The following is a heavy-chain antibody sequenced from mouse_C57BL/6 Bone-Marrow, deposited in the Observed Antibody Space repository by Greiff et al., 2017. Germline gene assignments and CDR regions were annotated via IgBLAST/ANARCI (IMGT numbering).Heavy chain of an antibody. Sequence: QVQLQQPGAELVRPGTSVKLSCKASGYTFTSYWMHWVKQRPGQGLEWIGVIYPSDSCTYYNQKFKGKATLTVDTSSRTAYMLLSSLTSEDSAVYYCARSNYGSSYWYFDDWGTGTTVTVSS. V-gene: IGHV1-59*01. CDR3: ARSNYGSSYWYFDD. D-gene: IGHD1-1*01. CDR2: IYPSDSCT. CDR1: GYTFTSYW. J-gene: IGHJ1*03.